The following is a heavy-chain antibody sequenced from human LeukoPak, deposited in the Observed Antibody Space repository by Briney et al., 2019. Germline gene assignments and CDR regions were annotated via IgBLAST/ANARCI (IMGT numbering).Heavy chain of an antibody. CDR3: AKGGVSTAYSHIFEI. CDR1: GFTFSNYA. V-gene: IGHV3-23*01. J-gene: IGHJ3*02. CDR2: ISGSAGST. D-gene: IGHD3-16*01. Sequence: GGSLRLSCAASGFTFSNYAVSWVRQAPGKGLEWVSTISGSAGSTYYADSVKGRFTISRDNSKNTLYLQMDSLRPGDTAFYYCAKGGVSTAYSHIFEIWGQGTIVTVSS.